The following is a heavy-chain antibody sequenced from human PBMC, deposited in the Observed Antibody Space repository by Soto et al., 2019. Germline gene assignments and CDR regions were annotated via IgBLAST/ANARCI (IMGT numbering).Heavy chain of an antibody. CDR3: AKYHWIHYGMDV. Sequence: HPGGSLRLSCAASGFTFSSYAMSWVRQAPGKGLEWVSAISGSGGSTYYADSVKGRFTISRDNSKNTLYLQMNSLRAEDTAVYYCAKYHWIHYGMDVWGQGTTVTVSS. CDR1: GFTFSSYA. J-gene: IGHJ6*02. CDR2: ISGSGGST. D-gene: IGHD1-1*01. V-gene: IGHV3-23*01.